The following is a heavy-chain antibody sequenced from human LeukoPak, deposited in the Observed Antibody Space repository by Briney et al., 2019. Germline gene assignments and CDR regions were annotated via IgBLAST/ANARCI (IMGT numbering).Heavy chain of an antibody. CDR3: ARESSRIVVVTAMKTGDY. CDR2: ISAYNGNT. V-gene: IGHV1-18*01. Sequence: ASVKVSCKASGYTFTSYGISWVRQAPGQGLEWMGWISAYNGNTNYAQKLQGRVTMTTDTSTSTAYMELRSLRAEDTAVYYCARESSRIVVVTAMKTGDYWGQGTLVTVSS. J-gene: IGHJ4*02. CDR1: GYTFTSYG. D-gene: IGHD2-21*02.